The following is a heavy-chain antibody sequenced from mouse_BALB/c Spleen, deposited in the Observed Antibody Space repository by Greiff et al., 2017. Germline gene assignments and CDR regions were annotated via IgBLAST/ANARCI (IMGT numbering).Heavy chain of an antibody. CDR2: ISSGGST. CDR1: GFTFSSFG. Sequence: EVKLVESGGGLVQPGGSRKLSCAASGFTFSSFGMHWVRQAPEKGLEWVAYISSGGSTYYPDSVKGRFTISRDNARNILYLQMSSLRSEDTAMYYCATYGYDGAFAYWGQGTLVTVSA. J-gene: IGHJ3*01. V-gene: IGHV5-6-5*01. CDR3: ATYGYDGAFAY. D-gene: IGHD2-2*01.